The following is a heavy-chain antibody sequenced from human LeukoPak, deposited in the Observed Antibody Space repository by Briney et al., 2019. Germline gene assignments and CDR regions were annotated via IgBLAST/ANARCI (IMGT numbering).Heavy chain of an antibody. D-gene: IGHD5-12*01. J-gene: IGHJ4*02. CDR2: IYYSGST. CDR3: ARGHSGYEDYYFDY. V-gene: IGHV4-59*01. CDR1: GGSISSYY. Sequence: KSSETLSLTCTVSGGSISSYYWSWIGQPPGKGLEWIGYIYYSGSTNYNPSLKSRVTISVDTSKNQFSLKLSSVTAADTAVYYCARGHSGYEDYYFDYWGQGTLVTVSS.